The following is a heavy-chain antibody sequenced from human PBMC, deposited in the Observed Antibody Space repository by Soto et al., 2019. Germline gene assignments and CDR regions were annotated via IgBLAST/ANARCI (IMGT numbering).Heavy chain of an antibody. D-gene: IGHD3-3*02. CDR3: ATGGGWLHNSYIRGLYFDY. Sequence: PSESLSLTCTVSGGYLSGSYCSWIRKSPGKSLEWIASVSSTGCTTHNPSLKRRVTLSVDTSKTRFSLSLTSVTPADTAAYFCATGGGWLHNSYIRGLYFDYWGQGVLVTVSS. V-gene: IGHV4-59*01. CDR2: VSSTGCT. J-gene: IGHJ4*02. CDR1: GGYLSGSY.